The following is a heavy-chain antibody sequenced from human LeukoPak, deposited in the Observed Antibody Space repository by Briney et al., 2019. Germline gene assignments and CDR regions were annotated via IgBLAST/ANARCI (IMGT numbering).Heavy chain of an antibody. J-gene: IGHJ6*03. CDR3: ARVVSRDFWSGSAFYYYYMDV. CDR2: IIPIFGIA. Sequence: ASVKVSCKASGGTFSSYAISWVRQAPGQGLEWMGGIIPIFGIANYAQKFQGRVTITTDESTSTAYMELSSLRSEDTAVYYCARVVSRDFWSGSAFYYYYMDVWGKGTTVTVSS. V-gene: IGHV1-69*05. D-gene: IGHD3-3*01. CDR1: GGTFSSYA.